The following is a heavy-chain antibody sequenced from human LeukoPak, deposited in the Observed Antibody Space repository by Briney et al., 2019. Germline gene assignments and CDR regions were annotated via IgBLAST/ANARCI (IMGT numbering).Heavy chain of an antibody. V-gene: IGHV3-7*01. Sequence: PGGSLRLSCAASGFTFSSYWVSWVRQAPGQGREGVANIKQDGGETYYVDSRKGPFTLSRDNANNSLYLQMNSLRAEDTAVYYCARDDIEANWFDPWGQGTLVTVSS. CDR2: IKQDGGET. CDR1: GFTFSSYW. J-gene: IGHJ5*02. CDR3: ARDDIEANWFDP.